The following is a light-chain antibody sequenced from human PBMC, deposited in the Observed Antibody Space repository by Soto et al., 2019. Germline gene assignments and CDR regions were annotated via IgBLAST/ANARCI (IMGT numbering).Light chain of an antibody. V-gene: IGKV1-39*01. Sequence: IQMTQSTSSLSASVGDRVTITCRASQGISSYLAWYQQKPGKAPKLLIYAASSLQSGVPSRFSGSGSGTDFNLTISSLQTEDFATYYCQQSYSTPITFGQGTRLEIK. J-gene: IGKJ5*01. CDR1: QGISSY. CDR2: AAS. CDR3: QQSYSTPIT.